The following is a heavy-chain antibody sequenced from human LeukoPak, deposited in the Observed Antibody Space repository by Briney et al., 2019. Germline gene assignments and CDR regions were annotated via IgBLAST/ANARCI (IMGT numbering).Heavy chain of an antibody. V-gene: IGHV1-18*01. J-gene: IGHJ4*02. CDR3: ARLLLGFGELLAVYFAY. D-gene: IGHD3-10*01. Sequence: ATVKVSCKASGYTLTSYCISWVRQAPGKGLEWMGWISAYNGNTQYTQKLQGRVTMTTDTSTNTAYMELRRLTCDDTAGYYCARLLLGFGELLAVYFAYWGQGTLVTVSS. CDR1: GYTLTSYC. CDR2: ISAYNGNT.